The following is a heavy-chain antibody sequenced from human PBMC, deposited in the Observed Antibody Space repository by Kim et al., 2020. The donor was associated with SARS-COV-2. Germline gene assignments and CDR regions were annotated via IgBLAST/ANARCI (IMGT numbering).Heavy chain of an antibody. V-gene: IGHV4-31*03. CDR3: VRVGWYSSSSGVYFDY. Sequence: SETLSLTCTVSGGSISSGGYYWSWIRQHPGKGLEWIGYIYYSGSTYYNPSLKSRVTISVDTSKNQFSLKLSSVTAADTAVYYCVRVGWYSSSSGVYFDYWGQGTLVTVSS. D-gene: IGHD6-6*01. CDR2: IYYSGST. J-gene: IGHJ4*02. CDR1: GGSISSGGYY.